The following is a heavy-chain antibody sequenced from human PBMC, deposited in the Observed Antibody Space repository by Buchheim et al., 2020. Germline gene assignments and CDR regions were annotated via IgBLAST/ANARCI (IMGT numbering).Heavy chain of an antibody. Sequence: EVQLLESGGGLVQPGGSLRLSCAASGFTFSNYAMRWVRQAPGKGLEWVSEISGSGGSTYYADSVKGRFTISRDNSKNQLHLQMSSLRAEDTAIYYCAARSDYWGQGTL. CDR3: AARSDY. CDR2: ISGSGGST. V-gene: IGHV3-23*01. CDR1: GFTFSNYA. J-gene: IGHJ4*02.